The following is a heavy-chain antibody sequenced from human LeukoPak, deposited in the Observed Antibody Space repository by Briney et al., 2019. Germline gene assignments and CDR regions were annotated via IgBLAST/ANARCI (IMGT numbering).Heavy chain of an antibody. CDR1: GGSISSSSFY. D-gene: IGHD6-19*01. Sequence: PSETPSLTCTVPGGSISSSSFYWGWIRQPPGKGLEWIGSISYSGSTSYNPSLKGRVTISVDTSKKQFSLKLSSVTAADTAVYSCAIAGSSAYPIFHWGQGTLVTVSS. V-gene: IGHV4-39*05. J-gene: IGHJ4*02. CDR3: AIAGSSAYPIFH. CDR2: ISYSGST.